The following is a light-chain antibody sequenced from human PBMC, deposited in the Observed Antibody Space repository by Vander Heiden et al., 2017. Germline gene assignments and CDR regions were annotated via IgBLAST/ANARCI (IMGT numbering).Light chain of an antibody. CDR1: QSVSTN. J-gene: IGKJ1*01. CDR3: QQDNNWPRT. Sequence: EIVMTQSPATLSVSPGKRATLSCRASQSVSTNLAWYQQKPGQAPRLLIYGASSRATGVPARFSGSGSGTEFTLTITSLQSEDSVFYYCQQDNNWPRTFGQGTNVEIK. V-gene: IGKV3-15*01. CDR2: GAS.